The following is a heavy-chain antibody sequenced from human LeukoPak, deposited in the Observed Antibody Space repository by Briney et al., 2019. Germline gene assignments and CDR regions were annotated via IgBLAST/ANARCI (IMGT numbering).Heavy chain of an antibody. CDR1: GYTFTSYD. J-gene: IGHJ4*02. Sequence: GASVKVSRKASGYTFTSYDINWVRQATGQGLEWMGWMNPNSGNTGYAQKSQGRVTMTRNTSISTAYMELSSLRSEDTAVYYCARGRKWSVDYWGQGTLVTVSS. D-gene: IGHD2-15*01. V-gene: IGHV1-8*01. CDR3: ARGRKWSVDY. CDR2: MNPNSGNT.